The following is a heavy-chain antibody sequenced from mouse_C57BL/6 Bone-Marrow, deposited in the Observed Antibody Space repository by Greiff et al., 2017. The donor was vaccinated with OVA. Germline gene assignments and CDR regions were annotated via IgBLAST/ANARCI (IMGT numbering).Heavy chain of an antibody. CDR1: GYTFTSYT. Sequence: QVQLQQSGAELARPGASVKMSCKASGYTFTSYTMHWVEQRPGQGLEWIGYINPSSGYTKYNQKFKDKATLTADKSSSTAYMQLSSLTSEDSAVYYCARRELGYAMDYWGQGTSVTVSS. J-gene: IGHJ4*01. V-gene: IGHV1-4*01. D-gene: IGHD4-1*01. CDR3: ARRELGYAMDY. CDR2: INPSSGYT.